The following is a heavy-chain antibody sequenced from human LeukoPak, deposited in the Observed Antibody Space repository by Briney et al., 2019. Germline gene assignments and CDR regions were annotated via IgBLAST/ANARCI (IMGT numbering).Heavy chain of an antibody. D-gene: IGHD4-11*01. V-gene: IGHV1-24*01. CDR2: FDPEDGET. J-gene: IGHJ3*02. CDR3: ATEGLPNAFDI. CDR1: GYTLTELS. Sequence: GASVKVSCKVSGYTLTELSMHWVRQAPGKGLEWMGGFDPEDGETIYAQKFQGRVTMTEGTSTDTAYMELSSLRSEDTAVYYCATEGLPNAFDIWGQGTMVTVSS.